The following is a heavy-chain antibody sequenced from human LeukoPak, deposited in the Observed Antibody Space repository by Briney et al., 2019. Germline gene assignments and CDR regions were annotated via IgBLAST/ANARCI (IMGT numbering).Heavy chain of an antibody. CDR3: ARVPKGIAAAGSDMYYFDY. CDR2: IIPIFGTT. V-gene: IGHV1-69*13. J-gene: IGHJ4*02. Sequence: SVKVPCKASGGTFISYAISWVRQAPGQGLEWMGGIIPIFGTTNYAQKFQGRVTITADESTSTAYMELSTLRSEDTAVYYCARVPKGIAAAGSDMYYFDYWGQGTLVTVSS. CDR1: GGTFISYA. D-gene: IGHD6-13*01.